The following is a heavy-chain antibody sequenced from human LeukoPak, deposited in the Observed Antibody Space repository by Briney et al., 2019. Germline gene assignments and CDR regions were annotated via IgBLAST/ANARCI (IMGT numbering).Heavy chain of an antibody. CDR1: GYTLTELS. CDR2: FDPEDGET. Sequence: ASVKVSCKVSGYTLTELSMHWVRQASGKGLEWMGGFDPEDGETIYAQKFQGRVTMTEDTSTDTAYMELSSLRSEDTAVYYCATYIVVVPAAIGSDNWFDPWGQGTLVTVSS. J-gene: IGHJ5*02. D-gene: IGHD2-2*01. V-gene: IGHV1-24*01. CDR3: ATYIVVVPAAIGSDNWFDP.